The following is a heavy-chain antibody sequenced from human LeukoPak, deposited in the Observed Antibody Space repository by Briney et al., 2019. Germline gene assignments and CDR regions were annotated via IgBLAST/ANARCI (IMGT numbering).Heavy chain of an antibody. J-gene: IGHJ4*02. CDR3: ARAHCSGGSCYSSFDY. CDR1: GYTFTSYA. D-gene: IGHD2-15*01. Sequence: GASVKVSCKASGYTFTSYAMHWVRQAPGQRLEWMGWINAGNGNTKYSQKFQGRVTITRGTSASTAYMELSSLRSEDTAVYYCARAHCSGGSCYSSFDYWGQGTLVTVSS. CDR2: INAGNGNT. V-gene: IGHV1-3*01.